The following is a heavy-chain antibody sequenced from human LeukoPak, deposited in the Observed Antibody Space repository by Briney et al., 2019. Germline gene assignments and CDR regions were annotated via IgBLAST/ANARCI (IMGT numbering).Heavy chain of an antibody. V-gene: IGHV3-48*03. Sequence: PGGSLRLSCAASGFTFSGYEMNWVRQAPGKGLEWVSYISSSGSTIYYADSVKGRFTISRDNAQNSLYLQMNSLRAEDTAVYYCAELGITMIGGVWGKGTTVTISS. D-gene: IGHD3-10*02. J-gene: IGHJ6*04. CDR2: ISSSGSTI. CDR3: AELGITMIGGV. CDR1: GFTFSGYE.